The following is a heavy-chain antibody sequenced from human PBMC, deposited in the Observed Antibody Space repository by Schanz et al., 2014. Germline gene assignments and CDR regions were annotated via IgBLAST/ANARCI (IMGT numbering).Heavy chain of an antibody. CDR3: ARDAVTSILTPGFYY. Sequence: QVQLVESGGGVVQPGRSLRLSCAASGITLSGYGLHWVRQAPGKGLEWVAVMSYDGSNKYYADSVKGRFSISRENSKSILYLQMNSLRAEDTAVYYCARDAVTSILTPGFYYWGQGTLVTVSS. D-gene: IGHD2-21*02. CDR1: GITLSGYG. J-gene: IGHJ4*02. CDR2: MSYDGSNK. V-gene: IGHV3-30*13.